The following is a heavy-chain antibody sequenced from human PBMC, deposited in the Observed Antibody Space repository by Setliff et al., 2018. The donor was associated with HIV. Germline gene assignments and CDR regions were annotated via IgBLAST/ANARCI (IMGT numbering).Heavy chain of an antibody. V-gene: IGHV1-69*13. CDR3: ARVIVRVTMIVVVLNYMDV. Sequence: SVKVSCKASGGTFSNYAISWVRQAPGQGLEWMGQIIPIFGTPIYAQNFQGRVTITADDSTSTAYMELRSLRSDDTAVYYCARVIVRVTMIVVVLNYMDVWGKGTTVTVSS. CDR2: IIPIFGTP. D-gene: IGHD3-22*01. J-gene: IGHJ6*03. CDR1: GGTFSNYA.